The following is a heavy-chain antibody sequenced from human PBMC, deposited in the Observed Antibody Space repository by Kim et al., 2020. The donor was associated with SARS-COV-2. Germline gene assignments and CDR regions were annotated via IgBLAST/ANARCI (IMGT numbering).Heavy chain of an antibody. V-gene: IGHV3-49*03. J-gene: IGHJ4*02. CDR2: IRSKAYGGTT. Sequence: GGSLRLSCTASGFTFGDYAMSWFRQAPGKGLEWVGFIRSKAYGGTTEYAASVKGRFTISRDDSKSIAYLQMNSLKTEDTAVYYCTRAPRWELAPPGVDYWGQGTLVTVSS. CDR3: TRAPRWELAPPGVDY. D-gene: IGHD1-26*01. CDR1: GFTFGDYA.